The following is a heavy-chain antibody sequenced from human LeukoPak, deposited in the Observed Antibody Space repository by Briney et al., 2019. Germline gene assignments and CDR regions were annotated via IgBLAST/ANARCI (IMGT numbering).Heavy chain of an antibody. Sequence: GGSLRLSCVASGFTLSGHSMNWVRQAPGKGLEWVSAISGSGGSTYYADSVKGRFTISRDNSKNTLYLQMNSLRAEDTAVYYCAKAHPLDAVAGTFGYWGQGTLVTVSS. V-gene: IGHV3-23*01. CDR2: ISGSGGST. CDR3: AKAHPLDAVAGTFGY. CDR1: GFTLSGHS. D-gene: IGHD6-19*01. J-gene: IGHJ4*02.